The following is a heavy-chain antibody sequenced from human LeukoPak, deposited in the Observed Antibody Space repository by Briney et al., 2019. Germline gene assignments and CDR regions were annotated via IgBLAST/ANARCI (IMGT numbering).Heavy chain of an antibody. V-gene: IGHV4-59*01. Sequence: SETLSLTCTVSGGSISSYYWSWIRQPPGKGLEWIGYIYYSGSTNYDPSLKSRVTISVDTSKNQFSLKLSSVTAADTAVYYCARLGGRWFGELLFDYWGQGTLVTVSS. CDR3: ARLGGRWFGELLFDY. D-gene: IGHD3-10*01. CDR2: IYYSGST. J-gene: IGHJ4*02. CDR1: GGSISSYY.